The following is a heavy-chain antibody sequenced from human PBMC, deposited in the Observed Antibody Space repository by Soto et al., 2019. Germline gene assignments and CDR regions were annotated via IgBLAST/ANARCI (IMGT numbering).Heavy chain of an antibody. CDR2: ISSSSSYI. D-gene: IGHD3-22*01. J-gene: IGHJ4*02. CDR3: ARALDDSSGYTGD. Sequence: GGSLRLSCAASGFTFSSYSMNWVRQAPGKGLEWVSSISSSSSYIYYADSVKGRFTISRDNAKNSLYLQMNSLRAEDTAVYYCARALDDSSGYTGDWGQGTLVTVSS. V-gene: IGHV3-21*01. CDR1: GFTFSSYS.